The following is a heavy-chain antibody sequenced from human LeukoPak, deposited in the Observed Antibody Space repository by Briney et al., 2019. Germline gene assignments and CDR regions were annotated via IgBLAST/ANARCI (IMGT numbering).Heavy chain of an antibody. CDR1: GGTFSSYA. CDR2: IIPIFGTA. CDR3: ASGGSHGDDAFDI. Sequence: SVKVSCKASGGTFSSYAISWVRQAPGQGLEWLGGIIPIFGTANYAQKFQGRVTIITDESTSTAYMELSSLRSEDTAVYYCASGGSHGDDAFDIWGQGTMVTVSS. V-gene: IGHV1-69*05. D-gene: IGHD1-26*01. J-gene: IGHJ3*02.